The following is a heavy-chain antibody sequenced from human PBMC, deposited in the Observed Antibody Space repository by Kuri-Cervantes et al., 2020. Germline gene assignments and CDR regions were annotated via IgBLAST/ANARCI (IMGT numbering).Heavy chain of an antibody. CDR2: IWYDGSNK. J-gene: IGHJ5*02. V-gene: IGHV3-33*01. Sequence: GESLKISCAASGFTFSSYGMHWVRQAQGKGLEWVAVIWYDGSNKYYADSVKGRFTISRDNSKNTLYLQMNSLRAEDTAVYYCASAWGGAKGNDVALGFDPWGQGTLVTVSS. CDR1: GFTFSSYG. CDR3: ASAWGGAKGNDVALGFDP. D-gene: IGHD1-1*01.